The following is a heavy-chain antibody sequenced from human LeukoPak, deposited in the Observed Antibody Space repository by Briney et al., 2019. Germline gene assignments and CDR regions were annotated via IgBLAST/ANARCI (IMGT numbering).Heavy chain of an antibody. CDR3: ALSSGYYYYYGMDV. J-gene: IGHJ6*02. Sequence: ASVKVSCKASGYTFTGYYMHWVRQAPGQGLEWMGWTNPNSGGTNYAQKFQGRVTMTRYTSISTAYMELSRLRSDDTAVYYCALSSGYYYYYGMDVWGQGTTVTVSS. CDR2: TNPNSGGT. D-gene: IGHD6-19*01. V-gene: IGHV1-2*02. CDR1: GYTFTGYY.